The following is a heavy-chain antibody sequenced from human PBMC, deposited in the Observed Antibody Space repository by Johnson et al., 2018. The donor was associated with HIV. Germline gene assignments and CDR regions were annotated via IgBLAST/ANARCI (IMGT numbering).Heavy chain of an antibody. Sequence: QVLLVESGGGLVKPGGSLRLSCAASGFTFSDYYMSWIRQAPGKGLEWVSYISGSGTNIYYADSVKGRFTISRDNAKNSLYLQMNSLRAEDTAVYYCARERGEGGSYYSFRRDAFDIWGQGTMVTVSS. CDR1: GFTFSDYY. V-gene: IGHV3-11*04. D-gene: IGHD1-26*01. CDR2: ISGSGTNI. J-gene: IGHJ3*02. CDR3: ARERGEGGSYYSFRRDAFDI.